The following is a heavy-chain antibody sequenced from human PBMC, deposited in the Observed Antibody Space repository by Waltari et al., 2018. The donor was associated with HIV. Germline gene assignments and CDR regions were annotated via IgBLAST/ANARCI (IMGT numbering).Heavy chain of an antibody. CDR3: ATAGSTGTTRGY. CDR1: GFNFTNAW. CDR2: IKSKSDGGTT. Sequence: EVQLVESGGGLVKPGGSLRLSCAASGFNFTNAWMSWVPQAPGKGLEWVGRIKSKSDGGTTDYAAPVKGRFTISRDDSKDTLYLQVNSLKTDDTAVYYCATAGSTGTTRGYWGQGTLVTVSS. V-gene: IGHV3-15*01. J-gene: IGHJ4*02. D-gene: IGHD1-1*01.